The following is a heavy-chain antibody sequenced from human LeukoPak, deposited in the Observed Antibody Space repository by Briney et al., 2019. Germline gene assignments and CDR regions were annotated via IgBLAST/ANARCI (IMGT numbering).Heavy chain of an antibody. CDR3: SRSAYYDGSGNYYDY. J-gene: IGHJ4*02. V-gene: IGHV3-74*01. CDR2: ISDGGSTT. CDR1: GFTFSSYW. Sequence: GGSLRLSCAASGFTFSSYWMHWVRQAPGRGLVWVSRISDGGSTTTYADSVKGRFTISGDNAKNTLYLQMNGLRAEDTAVYYCSRSAYYDGSGNYYDYWGQGTLVTVSS. D-gene: IGHD3-22*01.